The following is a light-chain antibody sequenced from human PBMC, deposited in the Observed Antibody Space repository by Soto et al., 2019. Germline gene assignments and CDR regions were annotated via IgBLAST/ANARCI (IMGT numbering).Light chain of an antibody. CDR1: QSVSSY. V-gene: IGKV3-11*01. CDR3: QHRSSWPLT. J-gene: IGKJ4*01. Sequence: EIVLTQSPATLSLSPGERATLSCRASQSVSSYLAWYQQKPGQAPRLLIYDASNRATGVPARFSGSGSGTDFTLTISSLXXXXXAVYYCQHRSSWPLTFGGGTKLEIK. CDR2: DAS.